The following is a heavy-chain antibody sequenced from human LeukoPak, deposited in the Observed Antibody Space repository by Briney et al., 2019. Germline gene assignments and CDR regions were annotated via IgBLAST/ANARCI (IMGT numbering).Heavy chain of an antibody. CDR3: ARDYGDYPGTHAFDI. V-gene: IGHV3-21*01. CDR1: GFTFSSYS. D-gene: IGHD4-17*01. CDR2: ISSSSSYI. Sequence: PGGSLRLSCAASGFTFSSYSMNWVRQAPGKGLEWVSSISSSSSYIYYADSVKGRFTISRDNAKNSLYLQMNSLRAEDTAVYYCARDYGDYPGTHAFDIWAKGQWSPSLQ. J-gene: IGHJ3*02.